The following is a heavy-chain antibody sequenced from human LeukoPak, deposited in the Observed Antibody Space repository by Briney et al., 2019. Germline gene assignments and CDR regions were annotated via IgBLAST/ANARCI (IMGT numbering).Heavy chain of an antibody. Sequence: ASVKVSCKASGYTFTGYYMHRVRQAPGQGLEWMGWINPNSGGTNYAQKFQGRVTMTRDTSISTAYMELSRLRSDDTAVYYCASQQQLVEYFHHWGQGTLVTVSS. D-gene: IGHD6-13*01. V-gene: IGHV1-2*02. CDR2: INPNSGGT. CDR1: GYTFTGYY. CDR3: ASQQQLVEYFHH. J-gene: IGHJ1*01.